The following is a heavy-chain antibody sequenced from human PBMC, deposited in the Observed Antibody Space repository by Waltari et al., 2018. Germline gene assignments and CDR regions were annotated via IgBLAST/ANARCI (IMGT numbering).Heavy chain of an antibody. Sequence: QVQLVQSGAEVKKPGASVKVSCKVSGYTLHELSMHWERQAPGKGLEWMGGFDPEDSETSYAQNSQGRGTMTGDTSTDTADVELSSLRSEDTAVYYCATPPAGYYGMDVWGQGTTVTVSS. CDR1: GYTLHELS. J-gene: IGHJ6*02. CDR2: FDPEDSET. V-gene: IGHV1-24*01. CDR3: ATPPAGYYGMDV.